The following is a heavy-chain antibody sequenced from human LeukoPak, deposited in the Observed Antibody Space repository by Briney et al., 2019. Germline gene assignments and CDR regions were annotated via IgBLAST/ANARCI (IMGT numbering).Heavy chain of an antibody. CDR3: AVQITMIVVVPYFDY. CDR1: GLTFSDCY. D-gene: IGHD3-22*01. J-gene: IGHJ4*02. Sequence: AGGSLRLSCAASGLTFSDCYMTWIRQAPGKGLEWVSSISGTGTTIYSADSVRGRFTVSRDNARNSLFLHMNSLGAEDTAVYYCAVQITMIVVVPYFDYWGQGTLVTVSS. CDR2: ISGTGTTI. V-gene: IGHV3-11*04.